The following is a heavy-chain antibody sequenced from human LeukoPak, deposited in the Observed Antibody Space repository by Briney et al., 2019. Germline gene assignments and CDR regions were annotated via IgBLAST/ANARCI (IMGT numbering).Heavy chain of an antibody. CDR2: IRSTGKK. J-gene: IGHJ5*02. D-gene: IGHD2-8*01. V-gene: IGHV3-48*01. Sequence: GRSLTLSHAAYGLIFSQSGINWVRQAPGNGREWVSHIRSTGKKFYADAVKARFAISRDNARNSLYLQMNRSKVEDTAMYYCARDAGNSRHGCDLWGQGTLVPVSS. CDR1: GLIFSQSG. CDR3: ARDAGNSRHGCDL.